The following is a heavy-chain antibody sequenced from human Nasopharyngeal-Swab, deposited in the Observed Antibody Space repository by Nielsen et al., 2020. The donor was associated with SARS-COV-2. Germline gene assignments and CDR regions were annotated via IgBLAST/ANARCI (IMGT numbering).Heavy chain of an antibody. V-gene: IGHV4-61*02. D-gene: IGHD4-17*01. J-gene: IGHJ4*02. CDR3: ARGDGDYYEDYFDY. CDR1: GGSISSSSYY. CDR2: IYTSGST. Sequence: SETLSLTCTVSGGSISSSSYYWSWIRQPAGKGLEWIGRIYTSGSTNYNPSLKSRVTISVGTSKNQFSLKLSSVTAADTAVYYCARGDGDYYEDYFDYWGQGTLVTVSS.